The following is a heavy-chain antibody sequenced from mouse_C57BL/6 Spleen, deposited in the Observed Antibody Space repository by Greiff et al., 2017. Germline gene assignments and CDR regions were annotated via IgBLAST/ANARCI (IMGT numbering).Heavy chain of an antibody. Sequence: QVQLQQSGPELVKPGASVKISCKASGYAFSSSWMNWVKQRPGKGLEWIGRIYPGDGDTNYNGKFKGKATLTADKSSSTAYMQLSSLTSEDSAVYFCHDYDLDYWGQGTTLTVSS. V-gene: IGHV1-82*01. D-gene: IGHD2-4*01. CDR3: HDYDLDY. CDR1: GYAFSSSW. CDR2: IYPGDGDT. J-gene: IGHJ2*01.